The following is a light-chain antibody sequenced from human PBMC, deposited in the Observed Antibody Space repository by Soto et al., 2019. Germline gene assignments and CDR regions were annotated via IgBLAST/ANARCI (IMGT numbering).Light chain of an antibody. V-gene: IGKV3-15*01. CDR1: QSVSSN. J-gene: IGKJ1*01. CDR3: PQYNDWPPTWT. CDR2: GAS. Sequence: EIVMTQSPATLSVSPGERATLSCRASQSVSSNLAWYHQKPGQAPRLLIYGASTRATGIPARFSGSGSGTEFTLTISSLQSEDFAIYYCPQYNDWPPTWTFGQGTKVEIK.